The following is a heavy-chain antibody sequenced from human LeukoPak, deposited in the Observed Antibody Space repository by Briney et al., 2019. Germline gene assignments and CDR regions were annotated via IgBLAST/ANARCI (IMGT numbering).Heavy chain of an antibody. Sequence: GGSLRLSCAASGFTFSSYAMHWVRQAPGKGLEWVGVISYDGSNKYYAYSVKGRFSISTDNSKNTLYLQMNRLRAEDTAVYYCARVQYSSSWDYYYYYGMDVWGQGTTVTVSS. J-gene: IGHJ6*02. D-gene: IGHD6-13*01. CDR2: ISYDGSNK. V-gene: IGHV3-30*04. CDR1: GFTFSSYA. CDR3: ARVQYSSSWDYYYYYGMDV.